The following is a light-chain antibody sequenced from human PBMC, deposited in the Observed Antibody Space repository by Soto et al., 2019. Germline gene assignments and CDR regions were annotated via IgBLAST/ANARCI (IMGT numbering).Light chain of an antibody. Sequence: EIVMTQTPLSLPVTPGEPASISCGSSQSLLDSDDGNTYLDWYLQKPWQSPQLLIYTVSYRASGVPDRFSGSGSGTDFTLKISRVEAEDVGVYYCMQRIEFPLTFGGGTKVDIK. CDR2: TVS. J-gene: IGKJ4*01. CDR3: MQRIEFPLT. CDR1: QSLLDSDDGNTY. V-gene: IGKV2-40*01.